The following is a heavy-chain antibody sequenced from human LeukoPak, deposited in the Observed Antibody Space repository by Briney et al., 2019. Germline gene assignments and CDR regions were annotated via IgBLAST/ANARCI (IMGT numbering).Heavy chain of an antibody. CDR1: GGSISSYY. D-gene: IGHD1-26*01. J-gene: IGHJ4*02. V-gene: IGHV4-59*01. CDR2: VYYSGST. CDR3: ARGPGSGTYWAFDY. Sequence: SETLSLTCTVSGGSISSYYWSWIRQPPGKGLGWIGYVYYSGSTSYNPSLKSRVTISVDTSKNQFSLKLSSVTAADAAVYYCARGPGSGTYWAFDYWGQGTLVTVSS.